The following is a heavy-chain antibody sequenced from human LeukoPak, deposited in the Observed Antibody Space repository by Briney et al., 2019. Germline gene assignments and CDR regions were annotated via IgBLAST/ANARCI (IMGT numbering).Heavy chain of an antibody. Sequence: GGSLRLSCAASGFTFDDYGMSWVRQAPGKGLEWVSGINWNGGSTGYADSAKGRFTISRDNAKNSLYLQMISLRAEDTALYYCTRSRGAYYYYMDVWGKGTTVTVSS. D-gene: IGHD3-22*01. CDR3: TRSRGAYYYYMDV. J-gene: IGHJ6*03. CDR2: INWNGGST. V-gene: IGHV3-20*04. CDR1: GFTFDDYG.